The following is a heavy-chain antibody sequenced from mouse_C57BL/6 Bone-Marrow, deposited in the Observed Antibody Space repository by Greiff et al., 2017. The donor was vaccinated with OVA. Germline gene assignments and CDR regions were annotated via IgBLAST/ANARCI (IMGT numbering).Heavy chain of an antibody. J-gene: IGHJ2*01. Sequence: VKLQESGAELVRPGTSVKMSCKASGYTFTNYWIGWAKQRPGHGLEWIGDIYPGGGYTNYNEKFKGKATLTADKSSSTAYMQFSSLTSEDSAIYYCARSGGYFDYWGQGTTLTVSS. CDR3: ARSGGYFDY. CDR1: GYTFTNYW. V-gene: IGHV1-63*01. CDR2: IYPGGGYT.